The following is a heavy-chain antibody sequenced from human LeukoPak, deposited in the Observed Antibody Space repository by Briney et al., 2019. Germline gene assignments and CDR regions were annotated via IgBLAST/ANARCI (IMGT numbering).Heavy chain of an antibody. Sequence: GASVKVSCKASGYTFTGYYMHWVRQAPGQGLEWMGWINPNSGGTNYAQKLQGRVTMTTDTSTSTAYMELRSLRSDDTAVYYCAREFFTWGPPRLDPWGQGTLVTVSS. CDR2: INPNSGGT. D-gene: IGHD7-27*01. J-gene: IGHJ5*02. CDR3: AREFFTWGPPRLDP. V-gene: IGHV1-2*02. CDR1: GYTFTGYY.